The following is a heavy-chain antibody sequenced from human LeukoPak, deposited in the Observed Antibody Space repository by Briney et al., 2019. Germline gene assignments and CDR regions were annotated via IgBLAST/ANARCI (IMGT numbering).Heavy chain of an antibody. CDR2: ISYDGSNK. CDR1: GFTFSSYA. V-gene: IGHV3-30*04. J-gene: IGHJ4*02. Sequence: PGGCLRLSCAASGFTFSSYAMHWVRQAPGKGLEWVAVISYDGSNKYYADSVKGRFTISRDNSKNTLYLQMNSLRAEDTAVYYCARDSSGYYYVEGYFDYWGQGTLVTVSS. CDR3: ARDSSGYYYVEGYFDY. D-gene: IGHD3-22*01.